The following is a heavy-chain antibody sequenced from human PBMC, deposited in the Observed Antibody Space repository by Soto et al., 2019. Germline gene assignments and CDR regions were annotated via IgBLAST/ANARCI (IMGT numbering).Heavy chain of an antibody. CDR3: ARAHLYYDYPDI. CDR2: IHYSETI. Sequence: QVQLQESGPGLVKASQTLSLTCTVSGASVNSGDYYWSWVRQPPGRGLEWIGYIHYSETIYYNPSVKRRVQILVETFKNQFSLEVSSVTAADTAVYYCARAHLYYDYPDIWGQGTTVTVSS. J-gene: IGHJ3*02. D-gene: IGHD3-22*01. CDR1: GASVNSGDYY. V-gene: IGHV4-30-4*01.